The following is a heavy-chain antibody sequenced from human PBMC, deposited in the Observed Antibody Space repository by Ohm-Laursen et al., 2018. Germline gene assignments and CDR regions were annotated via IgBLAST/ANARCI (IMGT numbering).Heavy chain of an antibody. CDR1: GFTFTTYG. Sequence: SLRLSCAAPGFTFTTYGMAWVRQAPGKGLEWVSYISSSSSTIYYADSVKGRFTISRDNAKNSLYLQMNSLRAEDTAVYYCARGGLEWLFKYYGMDVWGQGTTVTVSS. V-gene: IGHV3-48*01. D-gene: IGHD3-3*01. J-gene: IGHJ6*02. CDR3: ARGGLEWLFKYYGMDV. CDR2: ISSSSSTI.